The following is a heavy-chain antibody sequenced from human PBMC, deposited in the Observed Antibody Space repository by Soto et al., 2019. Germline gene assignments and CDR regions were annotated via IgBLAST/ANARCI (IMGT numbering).Heavy chain of an antibody. CDR2: ISYDGSNK. D-gene: IGHD3-3*01. V-gene: IGHV3-30-3*01. CDR3: ARDRGTLYFDFWSGYYPAGY. CDR1: GFTFSSYA. J-gene: IGHJ4*02. Sequence: QVQLVESGGGVVQPGGSLRLSCAASGFTFSSYAMHWVRQAPGQGLEWVAVISYDGSNKYYADSVKGRFTISRDNSKNTLDLQMNSLRAEDTAVYYCARDRGTLYFDFWSGYYPAGYWGQGTLVTVSS.